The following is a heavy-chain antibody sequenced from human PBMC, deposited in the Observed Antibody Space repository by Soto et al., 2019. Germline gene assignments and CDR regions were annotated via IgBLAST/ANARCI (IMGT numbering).Heavy chain of an antibody. V-gene: IGHV1-69*02. Sequence: QVQLAQSGAEVKKPGSSVKVSCKASGGTFSSYTISWVRQAPGQGLEWMGRIIPILGIANYAQKFQGGVTITADKSTSTAYMELSSLRSEDTAVYYCASLYYHSSCYNSWYFDLWGRGTLVTVSS. CDR2: IIPILGIA. CDR3: ASLYYHSSCYNSWYFDL. CDR1: GGTFSSYT. J-gene: IGHJ2*01. D-gene: IGHD3-22*01.